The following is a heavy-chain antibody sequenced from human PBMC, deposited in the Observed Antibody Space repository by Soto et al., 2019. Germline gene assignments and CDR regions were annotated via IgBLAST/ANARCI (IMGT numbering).Heavy chain of an antibody. CDR3: ARYRSDGSASSDS. CDR2: ITTRGART. V-gene: IGHV3-23*01. J-gene: IGHJ4*02. Sequence: GGSLRLSCAASGFTFNTYAMTWVRQTPGKGLEWVSFITTRGARTYYADPVRGRFTISTDSSRNTLYLQMNSLRPDDTAVYFCARYRSDGSASSDSWGQGTRVTVSS. D-gene: IGHD3-9*01. CDR1: GFTFNTYA.